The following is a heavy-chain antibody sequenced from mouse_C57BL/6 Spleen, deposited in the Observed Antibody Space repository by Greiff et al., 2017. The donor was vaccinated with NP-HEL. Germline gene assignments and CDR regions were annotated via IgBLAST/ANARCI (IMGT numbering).Heavy chain of an antibody. CDR3: AGLYYDYDVLFAY. D-gene: IGHD2-4*01. CDR2: IYPGDGDT. CDR1: GYAFSSSW. Sequence: QVQLQQSGPELVKPGASVKISCKASGYAFSSSWMNWVKQRPGKGLEWIGRIYPGDGDTNYNGKFKGKATLTADKSSSTAYMQLSSLTSEDSAVYFCAGLYYDYDVLFAYWGQGTLVTVSA. V-gene: IGHV1-82*01. J-gene: IGHJ3*01.